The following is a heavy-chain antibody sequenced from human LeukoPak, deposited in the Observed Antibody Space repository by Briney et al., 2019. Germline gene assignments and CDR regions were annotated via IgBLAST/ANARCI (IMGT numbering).Heavy chain of an antibody. J-gene: IGHJ6*03. CDR1: GFTFSSYG. V-gene: IGHV3-30*02. D-gene: IGHD2-15*01. CDR3: ARGYCSGGSCYPDYYYYYMDV. Sequence: GGSLRLSCAASGFTFSSYGMHWVRQAPGKGLEWVAFIRYDGSNKYYADSVKGRFTISRDNSKNTLYLQMNSLRAEDTAVYYCARGYCSGGSCYPDYYYYYMDVWGKGTTVTVSS. CDR2: IRYDGSNK.